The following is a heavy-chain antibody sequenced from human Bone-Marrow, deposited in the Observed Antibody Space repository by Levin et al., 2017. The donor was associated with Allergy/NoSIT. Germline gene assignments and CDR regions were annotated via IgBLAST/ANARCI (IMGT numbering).Heavy chain of an antibody. J-gene: IGHJ5*02. Sequence: GESLKISCGASGFTFNNYWMHWVRQTPGKGLVCVSRINSAGTTTNYADSVKGRFTISRDNAKNTLYLQMDSLRADDTGVYYCARATGYSSTLGAWGQGTLVTVSS. V-gene: IGHV3-74*01. D-gene: IGHD2-2*01. CDR1: GFTFNNYW. CDR3: ARATGYSSTLGA. CDR2: INSAGTTT.